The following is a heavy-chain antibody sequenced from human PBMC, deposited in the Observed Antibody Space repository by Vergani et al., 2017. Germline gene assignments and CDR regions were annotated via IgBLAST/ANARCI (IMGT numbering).Heavy chain of an antibody. D-gene: IGHD1-26*01. V-gene: IGHV3-7*01. J-gene: IGHJ4*02. CDR3: ARGHPVGSY. Sequence: VQLVESGGGVVQPGGSLRLSCGASGFTFSNYGMHWVRQAPGKGLEWVAAIKGDGSAKQYVESVKGRFTISRDNAKSSLYLQMNSLRVADTAVYYCARGHPVGSYWGQGTLVTVSS. CDR2: IKGDGSAK. CDR1: GFTFSNYG.